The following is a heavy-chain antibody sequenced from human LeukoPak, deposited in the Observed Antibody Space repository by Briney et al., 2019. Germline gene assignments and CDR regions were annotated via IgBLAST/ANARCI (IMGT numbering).Heavy chain of an antibody. V-gene: IGHV3-15*01. CDR3: TTDRYDYAYYFDY. D-gene: IGHD3-10*01. CDR2: IKSKTDGGTT. J-gene: IGHJ4*02. CDR1: GSTFSNYA. Sequence: PGGSLRLCCAASGSTFSNYAMSWVRQAPGKGLQWVGRIKSKTDGGTTDYAAPVKGRFTISRDDSKNTLYLQMNSLKTEDTAVYYCTTDRYDYAYYFDYWGQGTLVTVSS.